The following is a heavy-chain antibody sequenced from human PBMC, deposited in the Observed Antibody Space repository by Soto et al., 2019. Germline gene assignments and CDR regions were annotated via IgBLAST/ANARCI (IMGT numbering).Heavy chain of an antibody. J-gene: IGHJ4*02. CDR2: ISAYNGNT. V-gene: IGHV1-18*01. D-gene: IGHD3-22*01. Sequence: VASLKVSCKASGYTFTSYGISWVRQAPGQGLEWMGWISAYNGNTNYAQKLQGRVTMTTDTSTSTAYMELRSLRSDDPAVYYCARVRDYYDSSGYYVDYWGQGTLVTVSS. CDR1: GYTFTSYG. CDR3: ARVRDYYDSSGYYVDY.